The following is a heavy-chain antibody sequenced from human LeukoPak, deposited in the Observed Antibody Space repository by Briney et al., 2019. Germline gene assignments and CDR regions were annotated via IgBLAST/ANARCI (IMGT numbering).Heavy chain of an antibody. V-gene: IGHV4-34*01. CDR2: INHSGSP. D-gene: IGHD3-10*01. CDR1: GGSFSGYY. Sequence: SETLSLTCAVYGGSFSGYYWRWIRQPPGKGLEWIGEINHSGSPNYNPSLKGRVTISVDTSKNQFSLKLSSVTAGDTAVYYCARGQWFGESPPFDYWGQGTLVTVSP. J-gene: IGHJ4*02. CDR3: ARGQWFGESPPFDY.